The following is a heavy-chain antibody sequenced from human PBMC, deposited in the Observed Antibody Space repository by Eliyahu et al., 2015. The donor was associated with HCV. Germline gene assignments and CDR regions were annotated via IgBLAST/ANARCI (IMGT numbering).Heavy chain of an antibody. D-gene: IGHD3-16*01. CDR2: IDTVGXT. V-gene: IGHV3-13*01. Sequence: EVQLVESGGGLVQPGGSLRLSCAXSGFTFSXSDXPWVRQPSGKGXEVVSAIDTVGXTYYPDSMRXRFTLSRENAKNSLYLQINXLRAEDTAVYYCAREPMKRAGGWDALDIWGQGTMVTVSS. CDR1: GFTFSXSD. J-gene: IGHJ3*02. CDR3: AREPMKRAGGWDALDI.